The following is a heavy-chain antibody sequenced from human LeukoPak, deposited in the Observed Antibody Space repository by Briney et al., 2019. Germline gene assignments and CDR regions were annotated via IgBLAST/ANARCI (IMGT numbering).Heavy chain of an antibody. V-gene: IGHV4-59*01. CDR1: GGSISSYY. CDR3: ARDHFVYYGMDV. Sequence: SESLSLTCTVSGGSISSYYWSWIRQPPGKGLEWIGYIYYSGSTNYNPSLKSRVTISVDTSKNQFSLKLSSVTAADTAVYYCARDHFVYYGMDVWGQGTTVTVSS. D-gene: IGHD3-3*02. J-gene: IGHJ6*02. CDR2: IYYSGST.